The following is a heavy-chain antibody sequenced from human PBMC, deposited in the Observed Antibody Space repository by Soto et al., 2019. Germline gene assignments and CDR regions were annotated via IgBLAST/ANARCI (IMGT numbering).Heavy chain of an antibody. V-gene: IGHV3-23*01. CDR3: AKDIQLGVAASTLFDY. CDR1: EFTFSSYS. Sequence: GGSLRLSCAASEFTFSSYSMSWVRQAPGKGLEWVSGITGSGDTTYYADSVKGRFTISRDNSKNTLYLQMNSLRAEDTALYYCAKDIQLGVAASTLFDYWGQGTLVTVSS. J-gene: IGHJ4*02. D-gene: IGHD2-15*01. CDR2: ITGSGDTT.